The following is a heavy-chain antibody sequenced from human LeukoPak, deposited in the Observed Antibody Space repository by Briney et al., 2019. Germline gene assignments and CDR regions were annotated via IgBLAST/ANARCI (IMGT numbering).Heavy chain of an antibody. CDR2: ISYDGSNK. Sequence: PGGSLRLSCAASGFTFSSYGMHWVRQAPGKGLEWVAVISYDGSNKYYADSVKGRFTISRDNSKNTLYLQMNSLRAEDTAVYYCAKDRYSSGWYTPDYWGQGTLVTVSS. CDR1: GFTFSSYG. V-gene: IGHV3-30*18. D-gene: IGHD6-19*01. J-gene: IGHJ4*02. CDR3: AKDRYSSGWYTPDY.